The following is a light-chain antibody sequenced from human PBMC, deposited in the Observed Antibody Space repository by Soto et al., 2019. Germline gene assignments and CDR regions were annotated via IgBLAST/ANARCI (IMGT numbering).Light chain of an antibody. Sequence: DIQVTPSPSSLSASVGDRVTITCRASQSISTYLSWYQQKPGKAPNLLVYAASSLQSGVPSRFSGSGSGTDFTLTISSLQPEDFATYYCQQTYSHPPTFGQGAKVDIK. CDR1: QSISTY. CDR3: QQTYSHPPT. J-gene: IGKJ1*01. V-gene: IGKV1-39*01. CDR2: AAS.